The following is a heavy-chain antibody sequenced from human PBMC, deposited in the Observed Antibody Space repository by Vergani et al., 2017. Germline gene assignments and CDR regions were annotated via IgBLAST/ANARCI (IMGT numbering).Heavy chain of an antibody. CDR1: GGSISSSSYY. Sequence: QLQLQESGPGLVKPSETLSLTCTVSGGSISSSSYYWSWIRQPPGKGLEWIGYIYYSGSTNYNPPLKSRVSISVDTSKNQFSLKLSSVTAADTAVYYCAREVVVNYYYYYMDVWGKGTTVTVSS. CDR3: AREVVVNYYYYYMDV. V-gene: IGHV4-61*01. D-gene: IGHD2-2*01. J-gene: IGHJ6*03. CDR2: IYYSGST.